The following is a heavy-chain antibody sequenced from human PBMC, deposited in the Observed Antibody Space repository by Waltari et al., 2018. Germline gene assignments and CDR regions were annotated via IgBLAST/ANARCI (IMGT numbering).Heavy chain of an antibody. CDR2: IYHSGST. D-gene: IGHD6-19*01. V-gene: IGHV4-38-2*02. CDR3: AREVANGQWLVNDAFDI. J-gene: IGHJ3*02. Sequence: QVQLQESGPGLVKPSETLSLTCAVSGYSISSGYYWGWIRQPPGKGLEWIGSIYHSGSTDYNPSLKSRVTISVDTSKNQFSLKLSSVTAADTAVYYCAREVANGQWLVNDAFDIWGQGTMVTVSS. CDR1: GYSISSGYY.